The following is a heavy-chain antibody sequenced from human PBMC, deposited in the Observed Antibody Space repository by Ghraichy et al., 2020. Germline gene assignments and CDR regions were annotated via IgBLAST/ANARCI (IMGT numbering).Heavy chain of an antibody. J-gene: IGHJ6*02. V-gene: IGHV3-30-3*01. CDR1: GFTFSSYV. Sequence: LSLTCVASGFTFSSYVMYWVRQAPGKGLEWVAVISHDGSKTYYADSVKGRFTISRDNSKNTLYMEMSSLRAEDTAVYFCARDRDIVVVVAGTPYYYYYGMDVWGQGTTVTVSS. D-gene: IGHD2-15*01. CDR2: ISHDGSKT. CDR3: ARDRDIVVVVAGTPYYYYYGMDV.